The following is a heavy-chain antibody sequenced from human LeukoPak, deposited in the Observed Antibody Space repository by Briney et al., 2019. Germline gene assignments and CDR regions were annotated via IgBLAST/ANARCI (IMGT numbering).Heavy chain of an antibody. Sequence: PGGSLRFSCAASGFTFTNYNMNWVRQAPGKGLEWVSSISGTNSYIYYADSVKGRFTISRDNAKNSLYLQMNSLRAEDTAVYYCARIPNSANFPNWFDPWGQGTLVTVSS. D-gene: IGHD4/OR15-4a*01. CDR1: GFTFTNYN. J-gene: IGHJ5*02. V-gene: IGHV3-21*01. CDR3: ARIPNSANFPNWFDP. CDR2: ISGTNSYI.